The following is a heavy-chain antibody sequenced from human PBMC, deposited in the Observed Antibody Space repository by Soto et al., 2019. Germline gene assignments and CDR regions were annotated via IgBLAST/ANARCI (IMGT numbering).Heavy chain of an antibody. Sequence: ASVKVSCKASGGTFSSYAISWVRQAPGQGLEWMGGIIPIFGTANYAQKFQGRVTITADESTSTAYMELSSLRSEDTAVYYCATGTYYYGSGSYYNHWGQGTLVTVSS. CDR1: GGTFSSYA. D-gene: IGHD3-10*01. CDR2: IIPIFGTA. J-gene: IGHJ5*02. CDR3: ATGTYYYGSGSYYNH. V-gene: IGHV1-69*13.